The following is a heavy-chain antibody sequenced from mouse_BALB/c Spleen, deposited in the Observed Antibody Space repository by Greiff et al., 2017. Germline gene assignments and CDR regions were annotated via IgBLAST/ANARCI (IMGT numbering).Heavy chain of an antibody. CDR2: IDPANGNT. Sequence: EVHLVESGAELVKPGASVKLSCTASGFNIKDTYMHWVKQRPEQGLEWIGRIDPANGNTKYDPKFQGKATITADTSSNTAYLQLSSLTSEDTAVYYCARGGYDGYLYYFDYWGQGTTLTVSS. J-gene: IGHJ2*01. CDR1: GFNIKDTY. D-gene: IGHD2-3*01. CDR3: ARGGYDGYLYYFDY. V-gene: IGHV14-3*02.